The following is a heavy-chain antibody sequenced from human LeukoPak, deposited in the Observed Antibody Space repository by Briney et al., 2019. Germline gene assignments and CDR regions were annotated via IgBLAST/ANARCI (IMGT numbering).Heavy chain of an antibody. CDR1: GYTFTSYD. V-gene: IGHV1-8*01. J-gene: IGHJ5*02. CDR2: MNPNSGNT. D-gene: IGHD6-13*01. Sequence: ASVKVSCKASGYTFTSYDINWVRQATGQGLEWMGWMNPNSGNTGYAQKFQGRVTMTRNTSISTAYMELSSLRSEDTAVYYCARGSSYHDWFDPWGQGTLVTVSS. CDR3: ARGSSYHDWFDP.